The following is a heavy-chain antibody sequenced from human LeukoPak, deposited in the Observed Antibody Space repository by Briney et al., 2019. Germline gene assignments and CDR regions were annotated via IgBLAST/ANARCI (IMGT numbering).Heavy chain of an antibody. J-gene: IGHJ4*02. Sequence: SETLSLTCSVSGGSISSSSHYWDWIRQPPGEGLEWIGSIYYSGGTYYNPSLKSRVTISVDTSKNQFSLKLISVTAADTAVYYCARLNGGGWGQGTLVTVSS. CDR2: IYYSGGT. D-gene: IGHD2-21*01. CDR3: ARLNGGG. CDR1: GGSISSSSHY. V-gene: IGHV4-39*07.